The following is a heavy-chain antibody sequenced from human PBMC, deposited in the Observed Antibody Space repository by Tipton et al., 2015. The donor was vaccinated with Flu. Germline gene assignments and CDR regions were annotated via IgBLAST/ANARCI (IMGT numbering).Heavy chain of an antibody. J-gene: IGHJ4*02. D-gene: IGHD5-18*01. CDR3: AKREFLGYTYGPFYFDL. V-gene: IGHV3-23*01. CDR1: GFSVSSYA. CDR2: ISGGGAST. Sequence: AASGFSVSSYAMTWVRQAPGKGLEWVSAISGGGASTYYADSVKGRFTISRDNSKNTLYLQMNSLRAEDTAVYYCAKREFLGYTYGPFYFDLWGQGSLVTVSS.